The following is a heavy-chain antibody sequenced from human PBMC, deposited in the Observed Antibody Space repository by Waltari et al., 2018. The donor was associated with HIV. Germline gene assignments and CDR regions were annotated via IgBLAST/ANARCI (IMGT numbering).Heavy chain of an antibody. CDR2: IKSNTDGGTT. CDR1: GFTFSDAW. V-gene: IGHV3-15*01. J-gene: IGHJ4*02. CDR3: TTVGGGTRDY. D-gene: IGHD3-16*01. Sequence: EVLLVDSGGGLGKPGGSLRLSCAASGFTFSDAWMSWVRQAPGKGLEWVGRIKSNTDGGTTDYAAPVKGRFTISRDDSKTTLYLEMNSLKTEDTAVYYCTTVGGGTRDYWGQGTLITVSS.